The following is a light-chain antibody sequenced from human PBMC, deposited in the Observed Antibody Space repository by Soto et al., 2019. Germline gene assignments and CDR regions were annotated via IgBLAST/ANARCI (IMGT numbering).Light chain of an antibody. CDR2: GNK. V-gene: IGLV1-40*01. Sequence: SVLEQPPSVSGAPGQTVTISCTGSSSNIGAGYDVHWYQQLPGTAPKLLIYGNKNRPPGVPDRFSGSRSDTSASLAITGLQADDEADYYCQSYDTGLSGSRVFGSGTKVTVL. CDR3: QSYDTGLSGSRV. CDR1: SSNIGAGYD. J-gene: IGLJ1*01.